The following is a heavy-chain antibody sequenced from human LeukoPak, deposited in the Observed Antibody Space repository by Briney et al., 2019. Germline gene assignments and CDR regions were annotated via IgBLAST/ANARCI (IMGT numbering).Heavy chain of an antibody. V-gene: IGHV4-59*01. CDR3: ARVKMSRDNVYYYYYLDV. D-gene: IGHD1-1*01. Sequence: SETLSLTCTVSGGSISPYYWNWIRQPPGKGLEWIGHILYSGSTTYNPSLKSRVTISIDKSKNQFSLNLTSVTAADTAVYYCARVKMSRDNVYYYYYLDVWGKGTTVTASS. CDR1: GGSISPYY. J-gene: IGHJ6*03. CDR2: ILYSGST.